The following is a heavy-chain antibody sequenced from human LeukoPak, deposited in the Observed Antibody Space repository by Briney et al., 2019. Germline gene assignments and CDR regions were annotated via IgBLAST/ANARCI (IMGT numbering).Heavy chain of an antibody. Sequence: PSETLSLTCTVSGGSISSGSNYWSWIRQPAGKGREWIGRIYTSGSTNYNPSLKSRVTISVDTSKNQFSLKLSSVTAADTAVYYCAASKGYSYGYEGDYWGQGTLVTVSS. D-gene: IGHD5-18*01. V-gene: IGHV4-61*02. CDR1: GGSISSGSNY. CDR3: AASKGYSYGYEGDY. CDR2: IYTSGST. J-gene: IGHJ4*02.